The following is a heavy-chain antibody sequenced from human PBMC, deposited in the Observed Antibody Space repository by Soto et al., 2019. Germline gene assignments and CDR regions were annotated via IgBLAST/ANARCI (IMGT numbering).Heavy chain of an antibody. J-gene: IGHJ4*02. CDR2: ITDNGGST. Sequence: DSLLLSCAASGFTVSRDGMSGVRQAPGKGLEWVSLITDNGGSTYYADSVKGRFTISRDNTKNTLFLQMNSLRAEDTAVYYCAKERATTTAFDYWGQGALVTVSS. CDR3: AKERATTTAFDY. D-gene: IGHD4-17*01. V-gene: IGHV3-23*01. CDR1: GFTVSRDG.